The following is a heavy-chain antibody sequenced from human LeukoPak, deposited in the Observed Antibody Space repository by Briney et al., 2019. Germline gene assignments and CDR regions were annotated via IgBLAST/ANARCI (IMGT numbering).Heavy chain of an antibody. Sequence: GSLRLSCAASGFTFNTYWMSWVRQAPGKGLEWVSVIYSGGSTYYADSVKGRFTISRDNSKNTLYLQMNSLRAEDTAVYYCARDRPYCSSTSCQDAFDIWGQGTMVTVSS. V-gene: IGHV3-53*01. CDR2: IYSGGST. J-gene: IGHJ3*02. D-gene: IGHD2-2*01. CDR3: ARDRPYCSSTSCQDAFDI. CDR1: GFTFNTYW.